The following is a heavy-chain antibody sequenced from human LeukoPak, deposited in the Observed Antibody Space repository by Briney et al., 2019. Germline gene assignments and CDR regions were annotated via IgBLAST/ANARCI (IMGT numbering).Heavy chain of an antibody. V-gene: IGHV1-2*02. D-gene: IGHD3-22*01. CDR3: ARVPRRYYDSSGYYYTYYFDY. J-gene: IGHJ4*02. CDR1: GYAFTGYY. Sequence: GASVKVSCKASGYAFTGYYMHWVRQAPGQGLEWMGWINPNSGGTNHAQKFQGRVTMTRDTSISTAYMELSRLRSDDTAVYYCARVPRRYYDSSGYYYTYYFDYWGQGTLVTVSS. CDR2: INPNSGGT.